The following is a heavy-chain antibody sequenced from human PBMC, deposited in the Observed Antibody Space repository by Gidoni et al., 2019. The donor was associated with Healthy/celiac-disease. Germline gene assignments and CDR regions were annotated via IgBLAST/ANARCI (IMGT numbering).Heavy chain of an antibody. J-gene: IGHJ1*01. D-gene: IGHD5-12*01. V-gene: IGHV3-23*01. CDR3: AKDRGYSGYDLRYFQH. CDR2: ISGSGGST. Sequence: EVQLLESGGGLVQPGGSLRLSCAASGFTFSSYAMSWVRQAPGKGLEWVSAISGSGGSTYYADSVKGRFTISRDNSKNTLYLQMNSLRAEDTAVYYCAKDRGYSGYDLRYFQHWGQGTLVTVSS. CDR1: GFTFSSYA.